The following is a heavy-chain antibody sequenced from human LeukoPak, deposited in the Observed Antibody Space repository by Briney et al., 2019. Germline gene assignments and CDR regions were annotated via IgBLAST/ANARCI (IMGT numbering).Heavy chain of an antibody. D-gene: IGHD2-21*02. CDR2: ISSSGSTI. J-gene: IGHJ6*02. Sequence: GGSLRLSCAASGFTFSDYYMSWIRQAPGKGLEWVSYISSSGSTIYYADSVKGRFTISRDNAKNSLYLQMNSLRAEDTAVYYCAREDCGGDCYSHYYYGMDVWGQGTTVTVSS. CDR3: AREDCGGDCYSHYYYGMDV. V-gene: IGHV3-11*01. CDR1: GFTFSDYY.